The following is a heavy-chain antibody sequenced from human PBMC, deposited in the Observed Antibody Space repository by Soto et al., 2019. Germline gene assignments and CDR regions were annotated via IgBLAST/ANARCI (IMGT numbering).Heavy chain of an antibody. D-gene: IGHD4-4*01. J-gene: IGHJ6*02. Sequence: SAQFSCKPSGGTFSSYAISWVRQDPGQGLEWIGRIIPFIGTANYAQKVQGRVTITADESTSTAYMELTSLRSEDTAVYYCARFVMTTVPASYYYGMDVWGQGTTVTVAS. CDR2: IIPFIGTA. V-gene: IGHV1-69*11. CDR3: ARFVMTTVPASYYYGMDV. CDR1: GGTFSSYA.